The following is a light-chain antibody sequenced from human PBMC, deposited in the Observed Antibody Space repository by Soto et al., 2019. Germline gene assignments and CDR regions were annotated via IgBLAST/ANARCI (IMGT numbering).Light chain of an antibody. J-gene: IGKJ4*01. CDR1: QAVNHY. V-gene: IGKV3-11*01. CDR3: QQRSNWPPVLT. CDR2: DSS. Sequence: EIVLTQSPVTLSLSPGGRATLSCRASQAVNHYLAWYQQKPGQAPRLLIYDSSKRATGIPARFSGSGSGTDFTLTITSLEPEDSGVYYCQQRSNWPPVLTFGGGTKVEI.